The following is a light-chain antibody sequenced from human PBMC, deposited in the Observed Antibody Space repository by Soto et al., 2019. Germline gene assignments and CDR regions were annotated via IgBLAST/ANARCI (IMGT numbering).Light chain of an antibody. CDR1: SNDVGGYNY. Sequence: QSALTQPASVSGSPGQSITISCTGTSNDVGGYNYVSWYQQHPGKAPKLMIYEVSTRPSGVSNRFSGSKSGNTASLTISGVQAEDEAHYYCSSYTGSSTPPYVLGTGTKVTVL. J-gene: IGLJ1*01. CDR3: SSYTGSSTPPYV. CDR2: EVS. V-gene: IGLV2-14*01.